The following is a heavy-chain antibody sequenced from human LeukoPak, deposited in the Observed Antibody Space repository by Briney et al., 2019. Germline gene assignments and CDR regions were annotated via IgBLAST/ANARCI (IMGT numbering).Heavy chain of an antibody. CDR1: GGSISSSNYY. D-gene: IGHD6-13*01. Sequence: KASETLSLTCTVSGGSISSSNYYWGWIRQPPGKGLEWIGCIYYSGSTYYNPSLKSRVIISVDTSKNQFSLKLSSVTAADTAVYYCARSSAAGGGAFDIWGQGTMVTVSS. J-gene: IGHJ3*02. CDR2: IYYSGST. V-gene: IGHV4-39*01. CDR3: ARSSAAGGGAFDI.